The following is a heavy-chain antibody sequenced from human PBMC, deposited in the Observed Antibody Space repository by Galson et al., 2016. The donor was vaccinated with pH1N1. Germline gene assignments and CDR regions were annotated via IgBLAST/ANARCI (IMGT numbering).Heavy chain of an antibody. V-gene: IGHV3-23*01. J-gene: IGHJ3*02. CDR3: AKVGLTNYGHDAFDI. CDR2: ISGSGGST. CDR1: GFTFSNYG. Sequence: SLRLSCAASGFTFSNYGMTWVRQAPGKGLEWVSGISGSGGSTHYADSVKGRFTISRDNSDNTLFLQMNSLSAGDTAVYYCAKVGLTNYGHDAFDIWGLGTMVTVSS. D-gene: IGHD4/OR15-4a*01.